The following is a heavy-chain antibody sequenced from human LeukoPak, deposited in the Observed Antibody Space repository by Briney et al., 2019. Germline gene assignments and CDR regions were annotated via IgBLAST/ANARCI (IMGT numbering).Heavy chain of an antibody. D-gene: IGHD6-6*01. Sequence: ASVKVSCKASGYTFTAYYLHWVRQAPGQGLEWMGWINPRSGGTNYAQKFQGRLTMTRDTSISTLYMELTRLRSDDTAAYFCARDPSHFYYTDVWGRGTTVTVSS. V-gene: IGHV1-2*02. J-gene: IGHJ6*03. CDR3: ARDPSHFYYTDV. CDR2: INPRSGGT. CDR1: GYTFTAYY.